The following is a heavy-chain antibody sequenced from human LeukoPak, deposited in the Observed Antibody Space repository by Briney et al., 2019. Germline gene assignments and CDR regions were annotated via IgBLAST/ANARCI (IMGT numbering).Heavy chain of an antibody. CDR1: ALTFSSYW. D-gene: IGHD1-26*01. J-gene: IGHJ4*02. V-gene: IGHV3-74*01. Sequence: GRCLTLSCPLSALTFSSYWMHWVRQAPEKGLVGVSRINRDVTGTTYADSVKGRFTISRDNAKNTLYLQMNSLRAEDTAVYYCARHSGTLALDYWGQGTLVTVSS. CDR3: ARHSGTLALDY. CDR2: INRDVTGT.